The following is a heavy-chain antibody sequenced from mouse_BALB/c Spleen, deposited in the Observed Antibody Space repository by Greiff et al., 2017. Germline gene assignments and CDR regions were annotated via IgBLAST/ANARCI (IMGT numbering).Heavy chain of an antibody. J-gene: IGHJ2*01. Sequence: VMLVESGPGLVAPSQSLSITCTVSGFSLTSYGVHWVRQPPGKGLEWLGVIWAGGSTNYNSALMSRLSISKDNSKSQVFLKMNSLQTDDTAMYYCARDINYYFDYWGQGTTLTVSS. CDR1: GFSLTSYG. CDR3: ARDINYYFDY. CDR2: IWAGGST. V-gene: IGHV2-9*02. D-gene: IGHD1-2*01.